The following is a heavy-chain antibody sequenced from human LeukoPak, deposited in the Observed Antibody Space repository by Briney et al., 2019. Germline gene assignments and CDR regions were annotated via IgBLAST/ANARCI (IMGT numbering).Heavy chain of an antibody. CDR1: GYTFTDYY. J-gene: IGHJ4*02. CDR3: ARTAARRFDY. CDR2: INPNSSGT. V-gene: IGHV1-2*04. D-gene: IGHD6-6*01. Sequence: ASVKVSCKASGYTFTDYYMHWVRQAPGQGLEWMGWINPNSSGTKYAQKFQGWVTMTRDTSISTAYMELSRLRSDDTAVYYCARTAARRFDYWGQGTLVTVSS.